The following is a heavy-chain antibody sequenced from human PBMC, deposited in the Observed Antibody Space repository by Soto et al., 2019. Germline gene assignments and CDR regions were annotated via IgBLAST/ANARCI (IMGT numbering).Heavy chain of an antibody. CDR3: ARSSFDTSGYYLYYFDS. Sequence: QVQLVQSGAEVQKPGSSVKVSCKASGGTVSNYAINWVRQAPGQGLEWMGGIIPIFGSTNYAQTFQARVTITADKSTTTVYMELNSLTIEDTAVYFCARSSFDTSGYYLYYFDSWGQGTLVTVSS. D-gene: IGHD3-9*01. V-gene: IGHV1-69*06. CDR2: IIPIFGST. CDR1: GGTVSNYA. J-gene: IGHJ4*02.